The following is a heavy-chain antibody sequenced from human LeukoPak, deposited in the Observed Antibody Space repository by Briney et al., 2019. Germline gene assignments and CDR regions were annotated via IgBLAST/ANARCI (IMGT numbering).Heavy chain of an antibody. CDR1: GFTFGDYS. Sequence: PGGSLRLSCAASGFTFGDYSMNWVRETPGKGLEWIANIRPDGSGASYVDSVRGRFTISRDNAMNSLYLQMDGLRAEDTAVYYCARLADDFWSGSEYYFDYWGHGTVVNVYS. CDR2: IRPDGSGA. D-gene: IGHD3-3*01. V-gene: IGHV3-7*01. CDR3: ARLADDFWSGSEYYFDY. J-gene: IGHJ4*01.